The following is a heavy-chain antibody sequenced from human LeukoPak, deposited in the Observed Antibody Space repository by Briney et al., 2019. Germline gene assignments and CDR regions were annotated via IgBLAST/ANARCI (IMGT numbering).Heavy chain of an antibody. CDR2: IYYSGST. J-gene: IGHJ4*02. Sequence: SETLSLTCTVSGGSISSYYWSWIRQPSGKGLEWIGYIYYSGSTNYNPSLKSRVTISVDTSKNQFSLKLSSVTAADTAVYYCARVSSGWSEFDYWGQGTLVTVSS. D-gene: IGHD6-19*01. V-gene: IGHV4-59*01. CDR3: ARVSSGWSEFDY. CDR1: GGSISSYY.